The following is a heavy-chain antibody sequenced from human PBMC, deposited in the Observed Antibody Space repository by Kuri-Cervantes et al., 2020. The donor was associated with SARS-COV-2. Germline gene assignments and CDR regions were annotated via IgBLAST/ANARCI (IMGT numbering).Heavy chain of an antibody. D-gene: IGHD4-17*01. Sequence: GESLKISCAASGITFSSSTMSWVRQAPGKGLEWVSSITSSGGTTYYADSVKGRFTISRDSSKDTLYLQMNSLRAEDTAIYYCAKDQGSDYGDQLDFWGQGTLVTVSS. J-gene: IGHJ4*02. CDR2: ITSSGGTT. CDR1: GITFSSST. CDR3: AKDQGSDYGDQLDF. V-gene: IGHV3-23*01.